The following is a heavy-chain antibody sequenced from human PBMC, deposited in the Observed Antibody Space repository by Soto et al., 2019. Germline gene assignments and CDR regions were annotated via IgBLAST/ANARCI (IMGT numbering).Heavy chain of an antibody. CDR1: GGSIRSSNW. Sequence: QVQLQESGPGLVKPSGTLSLTCTVSGGSIRSSNWWSWVRQPPGKGLEWIGETSHSGTTNYSPSRKSRITISVDKPKTQFSLKLTSVTAADTAVYYCSSQGGFYVDSWGQGTLVTVSS. J-gene: IGHJ4*02. V-gene: IGHV4-4*02. CDR3: SSQGGFYVDS. D-gene: IGHD5-12*01. CDR2: TSHSGTT.